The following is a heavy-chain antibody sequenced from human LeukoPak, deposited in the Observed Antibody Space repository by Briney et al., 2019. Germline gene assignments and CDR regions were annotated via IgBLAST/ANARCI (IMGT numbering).Heavy chain of an antibody. D-gene: IGHD6-19*01. CDR1: GFSFGSYA. V-gene: IGHV3-23*01. CDR2: ISGRGGST. Sequence: GGSLRLSCTASGFSFGSYAMSWVRQAPGKGLEWVSAISGRGGSTYYADSVKGRFTISRDNSKNTLYLQMNSLRAEDTAVYYCAKDRGSGWPQFDYWGQGTLVTVSS. CDR3: AKDRGSGWPQFDY. J-gene: IGHJ4*02.